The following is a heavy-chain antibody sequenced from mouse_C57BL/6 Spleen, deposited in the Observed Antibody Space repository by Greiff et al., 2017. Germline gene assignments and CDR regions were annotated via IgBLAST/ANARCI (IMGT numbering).Heavy chain of an antibody. D-gene: IGHD2-4*01. Sequence: QVQLKESGAELVKPGASVKLSCKASGYTFTEYTIHWVKQRSGQGLEWIGWFYPGSGSIKYNEKFKDKATLTADKSSSTVYMELSRLTSEDSAVYFCARHEVGDYDDGYAMDYWGQGTSVTVSS. CDR2: FYPGSGSI. J-gene: IGHJ4*01. V-gene: IGHV1-62-2*01. CDR1: GYTFTEYT. CDR3: ARHEVGDYDDGYAMDY.